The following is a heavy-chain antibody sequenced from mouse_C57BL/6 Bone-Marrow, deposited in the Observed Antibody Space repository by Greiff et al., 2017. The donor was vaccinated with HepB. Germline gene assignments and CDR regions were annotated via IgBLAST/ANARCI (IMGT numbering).Heavy chain of an antibody. D-gene: IGHD2-4*01. CDR1: GFTFSSYG. Sequence: EVMLVESGGDLVKPGGSLKLSCAASGFTFSSYGMSWVRQTPDKRLEWVATISSGGSYTYYPDSVKGRFTISRDNAKNTLYLQMSSLKSEDTAMYYCAGYDYDLYYFDYWGQGTTLTVSS. V-gene: IGHV5-6*01. CDR3: AGYDYDLYYFDY. CDR2: ISSGGSYT. J-gene: IGHJ2*01.